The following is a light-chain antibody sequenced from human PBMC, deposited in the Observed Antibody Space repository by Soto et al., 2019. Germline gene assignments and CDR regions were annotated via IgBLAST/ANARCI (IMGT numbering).Light chain of an antibody. V-gene: IGLV2-23*01. Sequence: QSALTQPASVSGSPGQSITISCTVTSSHIGSSNFVSWYQQLPGKAPKLMIYEDDKRPSGVSNRFSGYKSGNTASLTVSGLQAEDEGDYYCCSYAGQTVFFAGGTKLTVL. J-gene: IGLJ2*01. CDR3: CSYAGQTVF. CDR2: EDD. CDR1: SSHIGSSNF.